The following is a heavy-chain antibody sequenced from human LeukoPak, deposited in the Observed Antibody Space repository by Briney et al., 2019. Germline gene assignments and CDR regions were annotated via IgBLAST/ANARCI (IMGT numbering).Heavy chain of an antibody. J-gene: IGHJ4*02. Sequence: PSETLSLTCTVSGGSVSSGSYYWGWIRQPPGKGLGWIGNIYYSGSTYYNPSLKSRVTISVETSKNQFSLKLSSVTAADTAVYYCARPKTKIRRDGYNYWGQGTLVTVSS. V-gene: IGHV4-39*07. CDR3: ARPKTKIRRDGYNY. D-gene: IGHD5-24*01. CDR1: GGSVSSGSYY. CDR2: IYYSGST.